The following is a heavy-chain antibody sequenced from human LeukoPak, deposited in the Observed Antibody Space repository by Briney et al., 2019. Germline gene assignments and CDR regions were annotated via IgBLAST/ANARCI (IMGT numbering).Heavy chain of an antibody. CDR3: ARVGYCSGGSCYSTPNDAFDI. Sequence: KSSETLSLTCAVYGGSFSGYYWSWIRQPPGKVLEWIGEINHSGSTNYNPSLKSRVTIAVDTSNNQLSLNLSSVTAADTAVYYCARVGYCSGGSCYSTPNDAFDIWGQGTMVTVSS. CDR2: INHSGST. J-gene: IGHJ3*02. V-gene: IGHV4-34*01. CDR1: GGSFSGYY. D-gene: IGHD2-15*01.